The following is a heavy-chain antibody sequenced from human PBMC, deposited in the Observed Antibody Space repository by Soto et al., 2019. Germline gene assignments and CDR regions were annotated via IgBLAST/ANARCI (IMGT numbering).Heavy chain of an antibody. D-gene: IGHD1-7*01. J-gene: IGHJ4*02. CDR2: IIPILDIT. Sequence: QVQLVQSGAEVKKPGSSVKVSCKASGGTFSSYPISWVRQAPGQVLEWMGRIIPILDITDYAQRFQGRVTITADKSTSTAYMELSSLSSDDTAVYYCARPTSTGTTSGYYFDYWGLGTLVTVSS. CDR3: ARPTSTGTTSGYYFDY. CDR1: GGTFSSYP. V-gene: IGHV1-69*02.